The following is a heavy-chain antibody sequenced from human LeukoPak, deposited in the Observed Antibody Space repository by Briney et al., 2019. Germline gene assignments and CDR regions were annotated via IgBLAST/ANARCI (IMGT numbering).Heavy chain of an antibody. Sequence: GGSLRLSCAASGFTFSSYAMSWVRQAPGKGLEWVSAISGSGGSTYYADSVKGRFTISRDNSKNTLYLQMNSLRAEDTAVYYCVKEWTGDYGDSPYWYFDLWGRGTLVTVSS. J-gene: IGHJ2*01. CDR3: VKEWTGDYGDSPYWYFDL. CDR2: ISGSGGST. D-gene: IGHD4-17*01. V-gene: IGHV3-23*01. CDR1: GFTFSSYA.